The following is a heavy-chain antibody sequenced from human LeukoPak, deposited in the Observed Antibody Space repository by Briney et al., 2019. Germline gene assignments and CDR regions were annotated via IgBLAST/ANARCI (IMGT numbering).Heavy chain of an antibody. V-gene: IGHV3-43*01. CDR2: IMDGVNT. D-gene: IGHD3-22*01. J-gene: IGHJ3*02. Sequence: GGSLRLSCAASGFTFDYYTMYWVRQGPEKGLEWVSLIMDGVNTFYADSVKGRFTISRDNSKNTLYLQMNSLRAEDTAVYYCAREGPYYYDSSGYYLPEAFDIWGQGTMVTVSS. CDR1: GFTFDYYT. CDR3: AREGPYYYDSSGYYLPEAFDI.